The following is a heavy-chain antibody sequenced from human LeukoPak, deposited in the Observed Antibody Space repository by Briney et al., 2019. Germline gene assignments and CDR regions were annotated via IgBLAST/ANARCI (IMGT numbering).Heavy chain of an antibody. CDR2: ISGSGDNT. CDR1: GFTFSSHG. D-gene: IGHD3-10*01. CDR3: ARVTYGSGTYGAFDY. J-gene: IGHJ4*02. Sequence: PGGTLRLSCAASGFTFSSHGRSWVRQAPGKGLEWVSTISGSGDNTYYADSVKGRFTISRDNSKNTLYLQMNSLRAEDTAVYYCARVTYGSGTYGAFDYWGQGTLVTVSS. V-gene: IGHV3-23*01.